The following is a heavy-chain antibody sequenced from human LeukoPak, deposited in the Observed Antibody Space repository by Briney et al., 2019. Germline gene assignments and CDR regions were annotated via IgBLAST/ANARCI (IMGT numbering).Heavy chain of an antibody. J-gene: IGHJ4*02. CDR2: IKSASDGGTT. D-gene: IGHD3-22*01. CDR3: TTEYYYDSSGSLFYFDY. Sequence: PGGALRLSCTASGFTFTNAWMTWVRRAPGKGLLWVGRIKSASDGGTTDYAAPVKGRFTISRDDSKNTLYLQMDSLNSEDSAVYYCTTEYYYDSSGSLFYFDYWGQGSLVTVSS. CDR1: GFTFTNAW. V-gene: IGHV3-15*01.